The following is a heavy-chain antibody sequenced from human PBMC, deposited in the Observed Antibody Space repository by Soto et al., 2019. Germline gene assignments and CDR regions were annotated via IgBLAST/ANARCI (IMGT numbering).Heavy chain of an antibody. D-gene: IGHD6-13*01. CDR2: IYPGDSDT. V-gene: IGHV5-51*01. CDR3: ARTSAAGKYYYGMDV. CDR1: GYSFNTYW. Sequence: GESLKISCKASGYSFNTYWIGWVRQLPGKGLEWMGIIYPGDSDTRYSPSFQGQVTISADKSISTAYLQWSSLKASDTAMYYCARTSAAGKYYYGMDVWGQGTTVTVSS. J-gene: IGHJ6*02.